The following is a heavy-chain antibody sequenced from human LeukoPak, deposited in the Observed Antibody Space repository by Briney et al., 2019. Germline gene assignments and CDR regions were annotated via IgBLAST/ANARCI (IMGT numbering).Heavy chain of an antibody. D-gene: IGHD1-26*01. CDR2: IYHSGST. CDR3: AVGARGLPFDY. J-gene: IGHJ4*02. Sequence: SETLSLTCTVSGGSISSGGYYWSWIRQPPGKGLEWIGYIYHSGSTYYNPSLKSRVTLSVDRSKNQFSLKLSSVTAADTAVYYCAVGARGLPFDYWGRGTLVTVSS. CDR1: GGSISSGGYY. V-gene: IGHV4-30-2*01.